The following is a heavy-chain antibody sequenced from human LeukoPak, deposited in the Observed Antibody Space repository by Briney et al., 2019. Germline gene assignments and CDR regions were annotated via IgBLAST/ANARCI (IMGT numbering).Heavy chain of an antibody. J-gene: IGHJ4*02. V-gene: IGHV3-21*01. D-gene: IGHD3-3*01. Sequence: PGGSLRLSCAASGFTFSSYSMNWVRQAPGKGLEWVSSISSSSSYIYYADSVKGRFTISRDNVKNSLYLQMNSLRAEDTAVYYCARGSSFVDFWSGYTDYWGQGTLVTVSS. CDR1: GFTFSSYS. CDR3: ARGSSFVDFWSGYTDY. CDR2: ISSSSSYI.